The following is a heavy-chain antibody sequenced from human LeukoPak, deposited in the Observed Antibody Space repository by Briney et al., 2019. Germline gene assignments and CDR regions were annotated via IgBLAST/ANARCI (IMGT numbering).Heavy chain of an antibody. D-gene: IGHD6-19*01. CDR2: IYDSGSS. V-gene: IGHV4-59*12. CDR1: GGSISSYY. CDR3: ARDQSSGWYQH. J-gene: IGHJ1*01. Sequence: PSETLSLTCTVSGGSISSYYWSWIRQPPGKGLEWIGYIYDSGSSNYNPSLKSRVTISVDTSKNQFSLKLSSVTAADTAVYYCARDQSSGWYQHWGQGTLVTVSS.